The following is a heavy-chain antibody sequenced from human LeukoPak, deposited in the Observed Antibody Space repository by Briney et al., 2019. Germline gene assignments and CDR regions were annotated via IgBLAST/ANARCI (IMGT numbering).Heavy chain of an antibody. V-gene: IGHV1-2*02. Sequence: ASVKVSCKASGYTFTGYYTHWVRQAPGQGLEWMGWINPNGGGTNYAHKFQGRVTMTRDTSISTAHMELSSLRSDDTAVYYCARVGYCSGGSCPYYFDLWGQGTLVTVSS. D-gene: IGHD2-15*01. J-gene: IGHJ4*02. CDR2: INPNGGGT. CDR3: ARVGYCSGGSCPYYFDL. CDR1: GYTFTGYY.